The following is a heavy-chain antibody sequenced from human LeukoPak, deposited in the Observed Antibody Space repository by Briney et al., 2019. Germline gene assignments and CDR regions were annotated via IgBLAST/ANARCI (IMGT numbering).Heavy chain of an antibody. V-gene: IGHV3-23*01. D-gene: IGHD2-15*01. J-gene: IGHJ3*02. CDR1: GFTFSSYA. Sequence: GGSLRLSCAASGFTFSSYAMNWVRQAPGKGLEWVSAISGSGSTTYYADSVKGRFSISRDNSKNTLFLQMNSLTAEDTAIYSCARPRLEYCSGGSCFDAFDIWGQGTMVTVSS. CDR2: ISGSGSTT. CDR3: ARPRLEYCSGGSCFDAFDI.